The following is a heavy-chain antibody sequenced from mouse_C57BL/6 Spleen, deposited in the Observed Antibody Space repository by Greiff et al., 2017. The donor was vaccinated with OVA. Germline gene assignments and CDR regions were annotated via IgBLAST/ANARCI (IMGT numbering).Heavy chain of an antibody. CDR2: ISDGGSYT. J-gene: IGHJ2*01. CDR3: ARDGDYGSSPDY. CDR1: GFTFSSYA. Sequence: EVKLMESGGGLVKPGGSLKLSCAASGFTFSSYAMSWVRQTPEKRLEWVATISDGGSYTYYPDNVKGRFTISRDNAKNNLYLQMSHLKSEDTAMYYCARDGDYGSSPDYWGQGTTLTVSS. V-gene: IGHV5-4*01. D-gene: IGHD1-1*01.